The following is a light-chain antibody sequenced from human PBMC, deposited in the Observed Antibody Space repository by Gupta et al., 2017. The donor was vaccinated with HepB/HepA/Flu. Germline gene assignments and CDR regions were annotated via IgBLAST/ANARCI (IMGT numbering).Light chain of an antibody. CDR1: QGISND. CDR3: LQHNSYPPWT. CDR2: DAS. J-gene: IGKJ1*01. Sequence: DIQMTQSPSSLSASAGDRVTITCRASQGISNDLGLYQQKPGEAPKRLIYDASSLQSGVASGFSGSGSWREFTLTISSLQAEEFATYYCLQHNSYPPWTFGQGTKVEIK. V-gene: IGKV1-17*01.